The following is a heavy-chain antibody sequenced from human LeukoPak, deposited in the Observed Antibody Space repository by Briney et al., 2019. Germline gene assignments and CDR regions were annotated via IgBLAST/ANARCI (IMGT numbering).Heavy chain of an antibody. CDR1: GYXFTSYW. J-gene: IGHJ4*02. Sequence: GESLRISCHGSGYXFTSYWISWVRQMPGKGLEWMGRIDPSDSYTNYSPSFQGHVTISADKSISTAYLQWSSLKASDTAMYYCARTPLYSSGWYHTDYWGQGTLVTVSS. V-gene: IGHV5-10-1*01. CDR2: IDPSDSYT. D-gene: IGHD6-19*01. CDR3: ARTPLYSSGWYHTDY.